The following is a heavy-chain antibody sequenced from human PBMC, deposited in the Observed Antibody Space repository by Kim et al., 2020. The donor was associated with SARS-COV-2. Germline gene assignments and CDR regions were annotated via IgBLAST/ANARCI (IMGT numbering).Heavy chain of an antibody. Sequence: DSVTGRFTISRDNSKNTLYLQMNSLRAEDTAVYYCAKSMGLLWFGEFFDYWGQGTLVTVSS. CDR3: AKSMGLLWFGEFFDY. V-gene: IGHV3-23*01. J-gene: IGHJ4*02. D-gene: IGHD3-10*01.